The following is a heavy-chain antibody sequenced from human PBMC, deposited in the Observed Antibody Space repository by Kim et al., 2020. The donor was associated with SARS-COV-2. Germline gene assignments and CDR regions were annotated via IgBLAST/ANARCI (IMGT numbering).Heavy chain of an antibody. CDR3: ARVWLSGHDYDAFEV. D-gene: IGHD5-12*01. CDR2: INSISSIM. Sequence: GGSLRLSCEASGFIFSDYPLQWVRQAPGRGLEWISYINSISSIMHYADSVKGRFIISRDNAKSSSYLEMSNLRAEDTAVYYCARVWLSGHDYDAFEVWGRGTLVTVSS. CDR1: GFIFSDYP. J-gene: IGHJ3*01. V-gene: IGHV3-48*04.